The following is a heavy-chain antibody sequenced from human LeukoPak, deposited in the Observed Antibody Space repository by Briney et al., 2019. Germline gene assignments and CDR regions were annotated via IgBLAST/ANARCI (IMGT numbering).Heavy chain of an antibody. Sequence: SETLSLTCAVYGGSFSGYYWSWIRQPPGKGLEWIGEINHSGSTNYNPSLKSRVTISVDTSNNQFSLKLTSVTAADTAIYYCARSLFTAAAAPDCWGQGTLVTVSS. V-gene: IGHV4-34*01. CDR1: GGSFSGYY. J-gene: IGHJ4*02. CDR2: INHSGST. D-gene: IGHD6-13*01. CDR3: ARSLFTAAAAPDC.